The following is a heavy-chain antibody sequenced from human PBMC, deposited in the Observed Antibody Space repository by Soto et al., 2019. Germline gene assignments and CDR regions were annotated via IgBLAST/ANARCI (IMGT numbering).Heavy chain of an antibody. CDR1: GGSISSGGYS. J-gene: IGHJ5*02. CDR3: ARVGGRFEEYWEVWFDP. Sequence: PSETLSLTCAVSGGSISSGGYSWSWIRQPPGKGLEWIGYIYHSGSTYYNPSLKSRVTISVDRSKNQFSLKLSSVTAADTAVYYCARVGGRFEEYWEVWFDPWGQGTLVTVSS. CDR2: IYHSGST. D-gene: IGHD3-10*01. V-gene: IGHV4-30-2*01.